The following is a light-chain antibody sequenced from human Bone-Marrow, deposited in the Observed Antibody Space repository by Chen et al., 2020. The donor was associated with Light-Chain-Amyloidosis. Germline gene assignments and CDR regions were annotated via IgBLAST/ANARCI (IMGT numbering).Light chain of an antibody. Sequence: SYVLTQPSSVSVAPGQTATIACGGNNIGSKSVHWYQQTPGQAPLLVVYDDSDRPSGIPARLSGSNSGNTATLTIIRVEAGDEADYYCQVWDRSSDRPVFGGGTKLTVL. V-gene: IGLV3-21*02. J-gene: IGLJ3*02. CDR2: DDS. CDR1: NIGSKS. CDR3: QVWDRSSDRPV.